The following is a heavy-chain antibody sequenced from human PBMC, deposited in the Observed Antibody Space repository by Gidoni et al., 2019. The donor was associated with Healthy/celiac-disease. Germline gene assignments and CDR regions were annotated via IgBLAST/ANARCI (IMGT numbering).Heavy chain of an antibody. V-gene: IGHV3-30*18. CDR3: AKDSTVEMATLD. Sequence: QVQLVESGGGGVQPGRSLRLSCAAAGFTFSSYGMHWVRQAPGKGLEWVAVISYDGSNKYYAASVTGRFTISRDNSKNTLYLQMNSLSAEDTAVYYCAKDSTVEMATLDWGQGTLVTVSS. CDR1: GFTFSSYG. D-gene: IGHD5-12*01. CDR2: ISYDGSNK. J-gene: IGHJ4*02.